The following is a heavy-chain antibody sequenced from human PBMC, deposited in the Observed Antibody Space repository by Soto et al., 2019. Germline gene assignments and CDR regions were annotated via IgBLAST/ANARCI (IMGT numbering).Heavy chain of an antibody. D-gene: IGHD2-2*01. Sequence: PGGSLRLSCAASGFTFRSYGMHWVRQAPGKGLEWVAVISYDGSNKYYADSVKGRFTISRDNSKNTLYLQMNSLRAEDTAVYYCAKDYRCSSTSCYLVYYYYYYGMDVWGQGTTVTVSS. J-gene: IGHJ6*02. CDR2: ISYDGSNK. V-gene: IGHV3-30*18. CDR3: AKDYRCSSTSCYLVYYYYYYGMDV. CDR1: GFTFRSYG.